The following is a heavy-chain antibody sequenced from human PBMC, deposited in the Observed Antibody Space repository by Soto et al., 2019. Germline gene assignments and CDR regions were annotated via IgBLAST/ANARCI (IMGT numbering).Heavy chain of an antibody. J-gene: IGHJ5*02. CDR1: GGSISSGGYS. V-gene: IGHV4-30-2*01. D-gene: IGHD3-22*01. CDR3: ARARAYYYDSSGRNWFDP. CDR2: IYHSGST. Sequence: PSETLSLTCAVSGGSISSGGYSWSWIRQPPGKGPEWIGYIYHSGSTYYNPSLKSRVTISVDRSKNQFSLKLSSVTAADTAVYYCARARAYYYDSSGRNWFDPWGQGTLVTVSS.